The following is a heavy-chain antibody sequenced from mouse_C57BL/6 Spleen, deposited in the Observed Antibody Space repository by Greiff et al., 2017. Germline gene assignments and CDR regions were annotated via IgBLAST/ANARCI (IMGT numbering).Heavy chain of an antibody. CDR3: ARGGYYEDGYYAMDY. CDR1: GYSFTGYF. J-gene: IGHJ4*01. Sequence: EVQLQQSGPELVKPGDSVKISCKASGYSFTGYFMNWVMQSHGKSLEWIGRINPYNGDTFYNQKFKGKATLTVDKSSSTAHMELRSLTSEDSAVYYWARGGYYEDGYYAMDYWGQGTSVTVSS. D-gene: IGHD2-3*01. CDR2: INPYNGDT. V-gene: IGHV1-20*01.